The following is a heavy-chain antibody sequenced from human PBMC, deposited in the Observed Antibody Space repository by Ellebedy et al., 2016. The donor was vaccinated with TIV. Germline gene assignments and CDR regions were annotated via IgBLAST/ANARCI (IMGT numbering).Heavy chain of an antibody. J-gene: IGHJ6*04. CDR2: IYYSGSP. CDR1: GGSISNYY. Sequence: MPSETLSLTCTVSGGSISNYYWRWIRQPPGKGLEWIGYIYYSGSPNYNPSLESRVTISVDTSKNQFSLKLSSVTAADTAVYYCAREGRGNSAGMDVWGKGTTVTVSS. CDR3: AREGRGNSAGMDV. D-gene: IGHD4-23*01. V-gene: IGHV4-59*01.